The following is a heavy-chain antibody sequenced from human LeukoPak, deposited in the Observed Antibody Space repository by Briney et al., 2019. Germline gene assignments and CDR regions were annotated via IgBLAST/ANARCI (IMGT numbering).Heavy chain of an antibody. D-gene: IGHD3-22*01. CDR1: GFTFSSYA. J-gene: IGHJ3*02. V-gene: IGHV3-23*01. Sequence: PGGSLRLSCAASGFTFSSYAMSWVRQAPGKGLEWVSAISGSGGSTYYADSVKGRFTISRDNSKNTLYLQMNSLRAEDTAVYYCARDPTYYYDSSGSDAFDIWGQGTMVTVSS. CDR3: ARDPTYYYDSSGSDAFDI. CDR2: ISGSGGST.